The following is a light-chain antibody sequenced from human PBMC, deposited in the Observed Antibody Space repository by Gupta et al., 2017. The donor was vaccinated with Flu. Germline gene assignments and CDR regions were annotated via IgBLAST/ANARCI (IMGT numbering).Light chain of an antibody. Sequence: DIQMTQSPSSLSASVGDRVTITCRTTQSISTYLNWYQQKPGKVPKVLIYTVSTLQSGVPSRFSGSGSGTEFTLTISSLQPEDFATYYCQQSYSTSRTFGQGTKVDFK. V-gene: IGKV1-39*01. CDR2: TVS. CDR1: QSISTY. CDR3: QQSYSTSRT. J-gene: IGKJ1*01.